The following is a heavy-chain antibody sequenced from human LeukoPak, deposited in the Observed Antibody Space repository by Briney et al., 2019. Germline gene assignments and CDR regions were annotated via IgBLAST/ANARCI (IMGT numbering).Heavy chain of an antibody. Sequence: GGSLRLSCAASGFTFSSYSMNWVRQAPGKGLEWVSYISSSRSTIYYADSVKGRFTISRDNAKNSLYLQMNSLRAEDTAVYYCAREGGGYCTNGVCYTGDYFDYWGQGTLVTVSS. D-gene: IGHD2-8*01. CDR1: GFTFSSYS. CDR3: AREGGGYCTNGVCYTGDYFDY. V-gene: IGHV3-48*01. J-gene: IGHJ4*02. CDR2: ISSSRSTI.